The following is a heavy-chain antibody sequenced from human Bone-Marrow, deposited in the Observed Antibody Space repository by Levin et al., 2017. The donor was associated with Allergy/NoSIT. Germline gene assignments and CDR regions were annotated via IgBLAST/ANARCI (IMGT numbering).Heavy chain of an antibody. CDR3: AKAPSYYYDSSGYYYGWLVAFDI. CDR2: ISGSGGST. V-gene: IGHV3-23*01. Sequence: PGGSLRLSCAASGFTFSSYAMSWVRQAPGKGLEWVSAISGSGGSTYYADSVKGRFTISRDNSKNTLYLQMNSLRAEDTAVYYCAKAPSYYYDSSGYYYGWLVAFDIWGQGTMVTVSS. J-gene: IGHJ3*02. CDR1: GFTFSSYA. D-gene: IGHD3-22*01.